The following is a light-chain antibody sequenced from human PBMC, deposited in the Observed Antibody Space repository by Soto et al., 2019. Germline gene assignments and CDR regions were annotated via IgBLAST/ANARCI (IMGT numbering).Light chain of an antibody. J-gene: IGKJ1*01. CDR2: SAS. Sequence: DIQMTQSPSSLSASVGDRVTITCRASQSISSYLNWYQQKPGKAPKLLIYSASSLQSGVPSRFSGRGSGTDFTLTISSQQPEDFTTYYCQQSYSTPWTFGQGTNVDIK. CDR3: QQSYSTPWT. V-gene: IGKV1-39*01. CDR1: QSISSY.